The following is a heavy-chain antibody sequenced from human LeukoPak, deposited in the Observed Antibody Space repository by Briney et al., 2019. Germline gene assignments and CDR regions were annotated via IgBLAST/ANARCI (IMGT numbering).Heavy chain of an antibody. J-gene: IGHJ6*03. Sequence: PGGSLRLSCAASGFTFDDYAMHWVRQAPGKGLEWVSGISWNSGSIGYADSVKGRFTISRGNAKNSLYLQMNSLRAEDTALYYCAKGYCSSTSCFMDVWGKGTTVTISS. CDR1: GFTFDDYA. V-gene: IGHV3-9*01. D-gene: IGHD2-2*01. CDR3: AKGYCSSTSCFMDV. CDR2: ISWNSGSI.